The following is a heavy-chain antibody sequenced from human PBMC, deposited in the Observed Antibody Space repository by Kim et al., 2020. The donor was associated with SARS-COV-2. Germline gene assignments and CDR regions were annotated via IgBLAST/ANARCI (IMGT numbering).Heavy chain of an antibody. J-gene: IGHJ3*02. Sequence: SETLSLTCTVSGGSISSGGYYWSWIRQHPGKGLEWIGYIYYSGSTYYNPSLKSRVTISVDTSKNQFSLKLSSVTAADTAVYYCARTTSDAFDIWGQGTMVTVSS. CDR1: GGSISSGGYY. CDR2: IYYSGST. D-gene: IGHD1-1*01. V-gene: IGHV4-31*03. CDR3: ARTTSDAFDI.